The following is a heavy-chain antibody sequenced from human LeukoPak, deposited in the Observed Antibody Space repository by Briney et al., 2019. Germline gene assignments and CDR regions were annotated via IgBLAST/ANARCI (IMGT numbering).Heavy chain of an antibody. CDR2: INPYSGGT. CDR3: ARGNDY. J-gene: IGHJ4*02. CDR1: GYTFTGHY. Sequence: ASVKVSCKASGYTFTGHYMHWVRQAPGQGLEWMGWINPYSGGTHYALIFQDRVTMTRDTSITTAYMELNWLTTADTAMYYCARGNDYGDEGTPVTVSS. V-gene: IGHV1-2*02. D-gene: IGHD4-23*01.